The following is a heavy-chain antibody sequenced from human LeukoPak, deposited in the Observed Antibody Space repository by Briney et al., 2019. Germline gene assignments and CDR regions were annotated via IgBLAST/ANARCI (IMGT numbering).Heavy chain of an antibody. J-gene: IGHJ3*02. CDR1: GFTFSGSA. D-gene: IGHD2-21*01. CDR3: ARGVAYCGGDCYPSDAFDI. CDR2: ISSSSSYI. V-gene: IGHV3-21*01. Sequence: GGSLRLSCAASGFTFSGSAMHWVRQAPGKGLEWVSSISSSSSYIYYADSVKGRFTISRDNAKHSLYLQMNSLRAEDTAVYYCARGVAYCGGDCYPSDAFDIWGQGTMVTASS.